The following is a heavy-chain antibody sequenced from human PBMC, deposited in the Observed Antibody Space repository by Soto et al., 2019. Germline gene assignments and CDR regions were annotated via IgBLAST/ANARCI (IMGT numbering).Heavy chain of an antibody. CDR1: GNNLTGYF. Sequence: GGPMKVSLKASGNNLTGYFMHWVRQAPGQGLEWMGWINPNSGGTNYAQKFQGRVTMTRDTSISTAYMELSRLRSDDTAVYYCAREGSSPYFDYWGQGTLVTVSS. D-gene: IGHD6-6*01. J-gene: IGHJ4*02. CDR3: AREGSSPYFDY. V-gene: IGHV1-2*02. CDR2: INPNSGGT.